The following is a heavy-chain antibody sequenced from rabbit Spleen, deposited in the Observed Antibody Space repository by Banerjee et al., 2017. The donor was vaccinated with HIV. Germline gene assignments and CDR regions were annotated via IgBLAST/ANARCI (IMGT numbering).Heavy chain of an antibody. Sequence: QEQLEESGGGLVQPGGSLTLSCKASGFDFNSYGVSWVRQAPGKGLEWIGYIDPIFHITTYANWVNGRFSISRENTQNTVYLQLNSLTAADTATYFCVREVAARFNLWGPGTWSPS. J-gene: IGHJ4*01. CDR2: IDPIFHIT. CDR3: VREVAARFNL. D-gene: IGHD4-1*01. V-gene: IGHV1S47*01. CDR1: GFDFNSYG.